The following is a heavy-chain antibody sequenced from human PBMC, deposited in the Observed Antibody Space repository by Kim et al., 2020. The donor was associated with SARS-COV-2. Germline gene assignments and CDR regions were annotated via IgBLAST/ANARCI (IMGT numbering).Heavy chain of an antibody. CDR2: IIPIFGTA. J-gene: IGHJ6*02. CDR1: GGTFSSYA. CDR3: ARDPPGCCSGGSCGGYHYYYGMGV. V-gene: IGHV1-69*13. D-gene: IGHD2-15*01. Sequence: SVKVSCKASGGTFSSYAISWVRQAPGQGLEWMGGIIPIFGTANYAQKFQGRVTITADESTSTAYMELSSLRSEDTAVYYCARDPPGCCSGGSCGGYHYYYGMGVGCQGTPVTASS.